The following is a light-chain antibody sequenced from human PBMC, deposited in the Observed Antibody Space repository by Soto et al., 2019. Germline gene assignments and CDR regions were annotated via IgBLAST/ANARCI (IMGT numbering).Light chain of an antibody. Sequence: QSALTQPRSVSGSPGQSVTISCTGTSSDVGGYHYVSWYQHHRGKAPKLIIYDVNKRPSGVPDRFSGSKSGNTASLTISGLQTEDEADYYCCSYAGSYTVVFGGGTKVTVL. CDR2: DVN. J-gene: IGLJ2*01. CDR3: CSYAGSYTVV. CDR1: SSDVGGYHY. V-gene: IGLV2-11*01.